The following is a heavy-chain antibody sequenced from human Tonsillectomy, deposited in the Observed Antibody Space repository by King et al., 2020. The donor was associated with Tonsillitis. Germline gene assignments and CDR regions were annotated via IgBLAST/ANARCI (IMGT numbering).Heavy chain of an antibody. D-gene: IGHD1-1*01. V-gene: IGHV3-53*01. Sequence: VQLVESGGGLFQPGGSLRLSCAGSWFNVMSNKINWVRHAPREELEWVYVAYSGSNSNYAGSEKGRFTLYRDNSKNTIYLQMNSLRAEDTAVYFCARDPKTTGDAFDLWGQGTMVIVSS. CDR3: ARDPKTTGDAFDL. CDR2: AYSGSNS. CDR1: WFNVMSNK. J-gene: IGHJ3*01.